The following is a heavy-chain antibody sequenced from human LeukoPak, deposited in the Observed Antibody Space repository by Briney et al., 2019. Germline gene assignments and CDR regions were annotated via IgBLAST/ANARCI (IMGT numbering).Heavy chain of an antibody. CDR3: ARVRLDRSERNLDAFEN. CDR1: GFTFSSYA. J-gene: IGHJ3*02. CDR2: ISGSGGST. Sequence: AGGSLRLSCAASGFTFSSYAMSWVRQAPGKGLEWVSVISGSGGSTYYADSVKGRFTISRDNSKNTLYLQMNSLRAEDTAVYFCARVRLDRSERNLDAFENRGQGTMVTVSS. D-gene: IGHD1-14*01. V-gene: IGHV3-23*01.